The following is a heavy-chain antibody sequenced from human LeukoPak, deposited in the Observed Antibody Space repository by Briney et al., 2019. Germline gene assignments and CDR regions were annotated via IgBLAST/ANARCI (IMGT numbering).Heavy chain of an antibody. J-gene: IGHJ4*02. Sequence: ASVKVSCKASGYTFTSCAMNWVRQAPGKGLEWMGGFDSENGETIYAQKFQGRVTMTEDTSTDTAYMELSSLRSEDTAVYYCARGWVETSSWEEYFDYWGQGTLVTVSS. CDR3: ARGWVETSSWEEYFDY. D-gene: IGHD6-13*01. CDR2: FDSENGET. V-gene: IGHV1-24*01. CDR1: GYTFTSCA.